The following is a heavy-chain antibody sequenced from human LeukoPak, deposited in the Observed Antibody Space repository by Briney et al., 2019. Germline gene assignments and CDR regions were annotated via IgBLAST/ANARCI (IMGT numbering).Heavy chain of an antibody. D-gene: IGHD1-7*01. Sequence: SETLSLTCTVSGGSISSYYWSWIRQPPGKGLEWIWYIYCSGSTNYNPSLKSRVTMSVETSKTKFSLKLSSVTAADTAVYYCARDSGTTAFDYWGQGTLVTVSS. CDR2: IYCSGST. CDR3: ARDSGTTAFDY. CDR1: GGSISSYY. J-gene: IGHJ4*02. V-gene: IGHV4-59*01.